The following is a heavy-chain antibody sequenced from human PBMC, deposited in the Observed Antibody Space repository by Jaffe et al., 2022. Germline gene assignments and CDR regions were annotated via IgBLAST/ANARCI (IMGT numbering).Heavy chain of an antibody. CDR2: INPNSGGT. J-gene: IGHJ3*02. Sequence: QVQLVQSGAEVKKPGASVKVSCKASGYTFTGYYMHWVRQAPGQGLEWMGWINPNSGGTNYAQKFQGRVTMTRDTSISTAYMELSRLRSDDTAVYYCARVQKRITMVRGQDAFDIWGQGTMVTVSS. D-gene: IGHD3-10*01. V-gene: IGHV1-2*02. CDR3: ARVQKRITMVRGQDAFDI. CDR1: GYTFTGYY.